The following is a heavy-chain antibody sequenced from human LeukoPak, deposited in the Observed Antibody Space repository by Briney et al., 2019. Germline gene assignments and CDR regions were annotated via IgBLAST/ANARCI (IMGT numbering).Heavy chain of an antibody. Sequence: SETLSLTCAVYGGSFSGYYWSWIRQPPGKGLEWIGEINHSGSTNYNPSLKSRVTISVDTSKNQFSLKLSSVTAADTAVYYCARLVAGTLGYWGQGTLVTVSS. V-gene: IGHV4-34*01. CDR1: GGSFSGYY. CDR3: ARLVAGTLGY. J-gene: IGHJ4*02. D-gene: IGHD6-19*01. CDR2: INHSGST.